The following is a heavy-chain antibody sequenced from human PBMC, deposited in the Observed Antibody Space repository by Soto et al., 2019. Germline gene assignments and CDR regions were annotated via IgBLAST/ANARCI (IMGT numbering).Heavy chain of an antibody. V-gene: IGHV1-2*04. J-gene: IGHJ6*02. CDR3: ARACGSGYFYGMDV. CDR2: INPNSGGT. CDR1: GYTFTGYY. Sequence: QVQLVQSGAEVKKPGASVKVSCKASGYTFTGYYMHWVRQAPGQGLEWMGWINPNSGGTNYAQKFQGWVTMTRDTSISTAYLEMSRLRSDDTAVYYCARACGSGYFYGMDVWGQGTTVTVSS. D-gene: IGHD3-22*01.